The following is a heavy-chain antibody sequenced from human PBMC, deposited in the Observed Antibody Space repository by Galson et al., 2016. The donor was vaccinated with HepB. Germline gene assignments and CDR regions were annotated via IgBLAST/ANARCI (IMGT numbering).Heavy chain of an antibody. Sequence: QSGAEVKKPGESLKISCITSGYSFTNYWFGWVRQTPGQGLEWMGIIYPYDSDARYSPSFQGRVTISVDKSTSTAYLQWGSLQASDTAMYYCARLEGGDAPPGFCDYWGQGTLVTVSS. CDR3: ARLEGGDAPPGFCDY. CDR1: GYSFTNYW. CDR2: IYPYDSDA. D-gene: IGHD3-16*01. J-gene: IGHJ4*02. V-gene: IGHV5-51*01.